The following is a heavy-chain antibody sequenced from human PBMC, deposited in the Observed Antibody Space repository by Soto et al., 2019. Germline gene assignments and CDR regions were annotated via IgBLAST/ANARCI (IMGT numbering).Heavy chain of an antibody. J-gene: IGHJ6*02. Sequence: QVQLVQAGAEVKKPEASVKVSCRASGYTVTRFYIHWVRQAPGQGLDWMEIINHSGPTTGYAHEFQGRVTMTRDKSTSTYDMELSSLTSEGTDVYYFAKPHIARHYYSGMEDWGQGTSVTGSS. CDR1: GYTVTRFY. V-gene: IGHV1-46*01. CDR3: AKPHIARHYYSGMED. CDR2: INHSGPTT.